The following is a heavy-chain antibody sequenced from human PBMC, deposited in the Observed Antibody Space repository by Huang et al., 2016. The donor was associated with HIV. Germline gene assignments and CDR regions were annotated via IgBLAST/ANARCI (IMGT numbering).Heavy chain of an antibody. CDR3: ARHREGPVAYYSGWGSHLNYMDV. J-gene: IGHJ6*03. Sequence: QLLLQESGPGLMKPSEALALTCAVSGGSIRSSDYHWGWIRQPPGKGLEWIGSIYYKGSTHYSPSLKSRVTIAVDTSKNLFFLNLTSMTAADTAVYYCARHREGPVAYYSGWGSHLNYMDVWGRGRTVVVSS. CDR2: IYYKGST. D-gene: IGHD3-10*01. V-gene: IGHV4-39*01. CDR1: GGSIRSSDYH.